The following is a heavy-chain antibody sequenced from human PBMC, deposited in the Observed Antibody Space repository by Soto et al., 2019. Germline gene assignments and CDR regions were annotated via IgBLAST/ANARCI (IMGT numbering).Heavy chain of an antibody. CDR1: GGTFSSYA. CDR3: ARGGGTILAPLP. CDR2: IIPIFGTA. Sequence: VASVKVSCKASGGTFSSYAISWVRQAPGQGLEWMGGIIPIFGTANYAQKFQGRVTSTAEESTSTAYMELSSLRSEDTAVYYCARGGGTILAPLPWGQGTLVTVSS. D-gene: IGHD3-3*01. J-gene: IGHJ5*02. V-gene: IGHV1-69*13.